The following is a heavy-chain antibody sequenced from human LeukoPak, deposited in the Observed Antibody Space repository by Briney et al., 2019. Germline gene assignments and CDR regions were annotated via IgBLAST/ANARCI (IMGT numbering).Heavy chain of an antibody. J-gene: IGHJ6*03. CDR2: MTYDGSRI. CDR1: GFTFSSYG. Sequence: PGGSLRLSCAASGFTFSSYGMHWVRQAPGKGLEWVALMTYDGSRITYADSVKGRFTISRDNFRNTLHLEMSSLRTDDTAVYYCARDGVVGSRYNHYYHMDVWGRGSTVTVSS. D-gene: IGHD2-21*01. CDR3: ARDGVVGSRYNHYYHMDV. V-gene: IGHV3-30*19.